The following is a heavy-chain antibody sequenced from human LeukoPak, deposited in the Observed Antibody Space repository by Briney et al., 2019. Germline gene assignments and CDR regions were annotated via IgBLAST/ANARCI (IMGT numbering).Heavy chain of an antibody. CDR1: GYTFTGYY. J-gene: IGHJ4*02. V-gene: IGHV1-2*02. CDR3: AREEWLQYYFDY. D-gene: IGHD5-24*01. Sequence: ASAKVSCKASGYTFTGYYMHWVRQAPGQGLEWMGWIDPVSGATKYAQMFQGRVTMTRDTSISTAYMDLSWLRSDDTAVYYCAREEWLQYYFDYWGQGTLVTVSS. CDR2: IDPVSGAT.